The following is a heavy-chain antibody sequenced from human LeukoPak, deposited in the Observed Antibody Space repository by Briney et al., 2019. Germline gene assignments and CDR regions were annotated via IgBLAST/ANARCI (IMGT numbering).Heavy chain of an antibody. D-gene: IGHD2-2*01. CDR2: ITSKTDGGTT. CDR3: TTDPLGYCSSTTCYAYFQH. Sequence: GGSLRLSCAASGFTFSNAWMSWVRQAPGKGLEWVGRITSKTDGGTTDYAAPVEGRFTISTDDSKNTLYLQMNSLKTEDSAVYYCTTDPLGYCSSTTCYAYFQHWGHGTLVTVSS. CDR1: GFTFSNAW. J-gene: IGHJ1*01. V-gene: IGHV3-15*01.